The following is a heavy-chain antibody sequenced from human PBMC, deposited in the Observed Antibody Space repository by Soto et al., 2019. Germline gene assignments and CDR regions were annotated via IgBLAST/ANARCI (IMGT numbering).Heavy chain of an antibody. V-gene: IGHV3-15*07. D-gene: IGHD6-13*01. CDR1: GFTLSNAW. J-gene: IGHJ4*02. CDR2: IKSKTDGGTA. CDR3: CTDQGDSSSWYHFDY. Sequence: EVQLVESGGGLVKPGGSLRLSCAASGFTLSNAWMHWVRQTPGKGLEWVGRIKSKTDGGTADYAAPVKSRITISRDDSQNTLFLQMNSLNTEYTAVYYCCTDQGDSSSWYHFDYWGQGTSVTVSS.